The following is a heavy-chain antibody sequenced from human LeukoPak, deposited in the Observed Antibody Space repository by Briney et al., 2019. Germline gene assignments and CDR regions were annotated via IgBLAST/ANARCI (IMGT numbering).Heavy chain of an antibody. CDR1: GFTFA. CDR3: AQWGDFDVLAGYYVPDF. CDR2: ITGIDGNT. V-gene: IGHV3-23*01. Sequence: PGGSLRLSCAASGFTFAMSWVRQAPGKGREWVSAITGIDGNTYYTYPVKGRFTISRDNSKNTLYLQMNSLRGEDTAVYYCAQWGDFDVLAGYYVPDFWGQGTLVTVSS. J-gene: IGHJ4*02. D-gene: IGHD3-9*01.